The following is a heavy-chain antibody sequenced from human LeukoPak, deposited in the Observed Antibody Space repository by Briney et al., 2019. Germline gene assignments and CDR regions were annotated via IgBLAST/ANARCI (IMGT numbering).Heavy chain of an antibody. J-gene: IGHJ4*02. D-gene: IGHD3-22*01. CDR3: AKGGGYYYGSPNDY. CDR2: ISGSGGST. CDR1: GFTFSSYA. V-gene: IGHV3-23*01. Sequence: GGSLRLSCAASGFTFSSYAMSWVRQAPGKGLEWVSAISGSGGSTYYADSVKDRFTISRDNSKNTLYLQMNSLRAEDTAVYYCAKGGGYYYGSPNDYWGQGTLVTVSS.